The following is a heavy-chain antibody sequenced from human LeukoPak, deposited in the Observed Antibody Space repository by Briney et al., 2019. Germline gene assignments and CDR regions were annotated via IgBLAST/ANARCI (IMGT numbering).Heavy chain of an antibody. V-gene: IGHV3-23*01. CDR2: ISNDGGGT. CDR1: GFIFNNYV. CDR3: AKGGSGYFLDL. Sequence: AGGSLRLSCAASGFIFNNYVLIWVRQAPGKGLQWVSAISNDGGGTTYADFVKGRFTISRDNSKNTLFLQMNSLRAEDTALYYCAKGGSGYFLDLWGQGTLVTVSS. J-gene: IGHJ5*02. D-gene: IGHD3-22*01.